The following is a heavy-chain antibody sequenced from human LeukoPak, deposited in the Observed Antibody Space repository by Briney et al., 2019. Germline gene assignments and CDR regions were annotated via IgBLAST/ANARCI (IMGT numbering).Heavy chain of an antibody. J-gene: IGHJ5*02. V-gene: IGHV3-21*01. CDR1: GFTFSSYT. CDR3: ATQNWFDP. CDR2: ISSSSSYI. Sequence: PGGSLRLSCAASGFTFSSYTMIWVRQAPGEGLDWVSSISSSSSYIYYADSLKGRFTISRDNAKNSLYLQMTSLRAEDTAVYYCATQNWFDPWGQGTLVTVSS.